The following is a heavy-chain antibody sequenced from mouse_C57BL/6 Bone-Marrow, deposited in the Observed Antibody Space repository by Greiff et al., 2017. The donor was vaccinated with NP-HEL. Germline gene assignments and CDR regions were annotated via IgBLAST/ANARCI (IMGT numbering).Heavy chain of an antibody. CDR1: GFTFSDYG. CDR3: ARPDYSNYEGFLGMDY. Sequence: EVQLQESGGGLVKPGGSLKLSCAASGFTFSDYGMHWVRQAPEKGLEWVAYISSGSSTIYYADTVKGRFTISRDNAKNTLFLQMTSLRSEDTAMYYCARPDYSNYEGFLGMDYWGQGTSVTVSS. CDR2: ISSGSSTI. J-gene: IGHJ4*01. V-gene: IGHV5-17*01. D-gene: IGHD2-5*01.